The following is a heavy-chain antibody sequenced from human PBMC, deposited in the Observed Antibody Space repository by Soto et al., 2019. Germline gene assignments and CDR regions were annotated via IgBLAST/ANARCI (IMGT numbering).Heavy chain of an antibody. Sequence: TSETLSLTCTVSGGSISSGGYYWSWIRQHPGKGLEWIGYIYYSGSTYYNPSLKSRVTISVDTSKNQFSLKLSSVTAADTAVYYCARDRWKMATIAYYYGMDVWGQGTTVTVSS. CDR3: ARDRWKMATIAYYYGMDV. CDR1: GGSISSGGYY. V-gene: IGHV4-31*03. J-gene: IGHJ6*02. CDR2: IYYSGST. D-gene: IGHD5-12*01.